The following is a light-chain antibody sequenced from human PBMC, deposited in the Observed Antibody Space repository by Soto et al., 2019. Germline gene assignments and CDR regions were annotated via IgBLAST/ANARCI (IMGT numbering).Light chain of an antibody. CDR1: QGISSW. Sequence: DIQMTQSPSSVSASVGDRVTITCRASQGISSWLVWYQQKPGKAPKRLMYAASSLQSGVPSRFSGSGSGTDFTLTITSLQPEDFATYYCQQADSFPLTFGGGTKVEIK. V-gene: IGKV1-12*01. CDR3: QQADSFPLT. J-gene: IGKJ4*01. CDR2: AAS.